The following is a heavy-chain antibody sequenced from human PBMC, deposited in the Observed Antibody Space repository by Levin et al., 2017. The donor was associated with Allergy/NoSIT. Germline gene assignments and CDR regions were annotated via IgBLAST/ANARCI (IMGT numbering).Heavy chain of an antibody. CDR1: GGTFSSYA. J-gene: IGHJ3*02. CDR3: ARVPDDYGDFFAFDI. CDR2: IIPIFGTA. Sequence: KISCKASGGTFSSYAISWVRQAPGQGLEWMGGIIPIFGTANYAQKFQGRVTITADKSTSTAYMELSSLRSEDTAVYYCARVPDDYGDFFAFDIWGQGTMVTVSS. D-gene: IGHD4-17*01. V-gene: IGHV1-69*06.